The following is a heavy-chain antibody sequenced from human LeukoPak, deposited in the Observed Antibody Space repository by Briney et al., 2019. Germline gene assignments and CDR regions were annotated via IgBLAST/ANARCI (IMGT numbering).Heavy chain of an antibody. CDR1: GGSISSYY. CDR2: IYYSGST. V-gene: IGHV4-59*08. Sequence: PSETLSLTCTVSGGSISSYYWSWIRQPPGKGLEWIGYIYYSGSTNYNPSLKSRVTISVDTSKNQFSLKLSSVAAADTAVYYCARRLNYFHYYYYGMDVWGQGTTVTVSS. J-gene: IGHJ6*02. D-gene: IGHD1-7*01. CDR3: ARRLNYFHYYYYGMDV.